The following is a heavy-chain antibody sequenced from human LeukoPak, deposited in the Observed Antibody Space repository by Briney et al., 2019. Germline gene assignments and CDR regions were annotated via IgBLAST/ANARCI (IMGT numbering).Heavy chain of an antibody. CDR1: GGSISSGSYY. J-gene: IGHJ4*02. CDR3: ARHVGISGPKGDFFDY. CDR2: IYTSGST. D-gene: IGHD1-7*01. V-gene: IGHV4-61*02. Sequence: SQTLSLTCTVSGGSISSGSYYWSWIRQPAGKGLEWIGRIYTSGSTNYNPSLKSRVTISVDTSKNQFSLKLRSVTAADTAVYYCARHVGISGPKGDFFDYWGQGTLVIVSS.